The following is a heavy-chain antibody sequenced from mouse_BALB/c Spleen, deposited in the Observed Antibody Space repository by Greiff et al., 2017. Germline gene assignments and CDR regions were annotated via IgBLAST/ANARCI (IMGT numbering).Heavy chain of an antibody. D-gene: IGHD1-1*01. J-gene: IGHJ4*01. V-gene: IGHV3-2*02. CDR1: GYSITSDYA. CDR2: ISYSGST. CDR3: AREGYYGSSDYYAMDY. Sequence: EVKVVESGPGLVKPSQSLSLTCTVTGYSITSDYAWNWIRQFPGNKLEWMGYISYSGSTSYNPSLKSRISITRDTSKNQFFLQLNSVTTEDTATYYCAREGYYGSSDYYAMDYWGQGTSVTVSS.